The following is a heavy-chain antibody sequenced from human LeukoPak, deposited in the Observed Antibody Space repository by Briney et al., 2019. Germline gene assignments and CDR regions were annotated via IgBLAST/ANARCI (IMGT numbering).Heavy chain of an antibody. J-gene: IGHJ3*02. V-gene: IGHV4-59*08. CDR2: IYYSGGIT. CDR3: ASIAARDDAFDI. Sequence: SETLSLTCTVSGGSISSYYWSWIRQPPGKGLEWIGYIYYSGGITYYNPSLKSRVTISVDTSKNQFSLSLSSVTAADTAVYYCASIAARDDAFDIWGQGTMVTVSS. CDR1: GGSISSYY. D-gene: IGHD6-6*01.